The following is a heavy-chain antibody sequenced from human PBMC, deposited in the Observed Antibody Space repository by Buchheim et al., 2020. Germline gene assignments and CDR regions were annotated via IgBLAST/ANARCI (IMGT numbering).Heavy chain of an antibody. CDR2: ISSSGGNT. CDR1: GFTFSTHA. Sequence: VQLVESGGDLVQPGGSLRLSCAGSGFTFSTHAMSWVRQAPGKGLEWVSAISSSGGNTYYAASVKGRFTISRDNSKNTLYLQINSLRAEDTAVYYCAKDDYRSGWFSGYWGQGTL. D-gene: IGHD6-19*01. CDR3: AKDDYRSGWFSGY. V-gene: IGHV3-23*04. J-gene: IGHJ4*02.